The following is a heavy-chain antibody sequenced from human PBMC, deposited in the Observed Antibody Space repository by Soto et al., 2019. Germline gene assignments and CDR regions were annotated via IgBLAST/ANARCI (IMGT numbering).Heavy chain of an antibody. J-gene: IGHJ2*01. CDR2: IHYSGST. V-gene: IGHV4-39*01. Sequence: QLQLQESGPGLVKPSETLSLTCSVSVASISRSSYYWGWMRQPPEKGLEWIGSIHYSGSTYYNPSLKSRVTISVDTSKNQFSLTLSSVTAADTAVYYCARHQDYGGYVYFDLWGRGTLVTVSS. CDR3: ARHQDYGGYVYFDL. CDR1: VASISRSSYY. D-gene: IGHD4-17*01.